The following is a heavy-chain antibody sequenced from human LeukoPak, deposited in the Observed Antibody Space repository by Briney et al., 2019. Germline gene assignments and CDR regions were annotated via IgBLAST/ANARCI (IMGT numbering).Heavy chain of an antibody. CDR2: IYYSGST. J-gene: IGHJ4*02. CDR3: ARLLAASRSFDY. D-gene: IGHD6-25*01. Sequence: SETLSLTCTVSGGSISSYYWSWIRQPPGKGLEWIGYIYYSGSTYYTPSLKSRVTISVDTSKNQFSLKLSSVTAADTAVFYCARLLAASRSFDYWGQGTLVTVSS. CDR1: GGSISSYY. V-gene: IGHV4-59*12.